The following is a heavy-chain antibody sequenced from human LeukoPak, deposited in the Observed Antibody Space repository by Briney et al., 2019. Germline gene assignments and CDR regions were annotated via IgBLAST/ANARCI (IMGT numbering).Heavy chain of an antibody. CDR3: AKGYYDSSVAGFDY. D-gene: IGHD3-22*01. CDR1: GFAFSSYA. J-gene: IGHJ4*02. CDR2: ISGSGGST. V-gene: IGHV3-23*01. Sequence: GGSLRLSCAASGFAFSSYAMSWVRQAPGRGLEWVSAISGSGGSTYYADSVKGRFTISRDNSKNTLYLQMNSLRAEDTAVYYCAKGYYDSSVAGFDYWGQGTLVTVSS.